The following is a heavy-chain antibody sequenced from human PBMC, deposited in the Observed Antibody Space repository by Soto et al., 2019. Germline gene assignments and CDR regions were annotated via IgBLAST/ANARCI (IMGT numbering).Heavy chain of an antibody. D-gene: IGHD6-6*01. J-gene: IGHJ5*02. CDR1: GFTFSSYA. V-gene: IGHV3-30-3*01. Sequence: GGSLRLSCAASGFTFSSYAMHWVRQAPGKGLEWVAVISYDGSNKYYADSVKGRFTISRDNSKNTLYLQMNSLRAEDTAVYYCAGLSSSAWFDPWGQGTLVTVSS. CDR2: ISYDGSNK. CDR3: AGLSSSAWFDP.